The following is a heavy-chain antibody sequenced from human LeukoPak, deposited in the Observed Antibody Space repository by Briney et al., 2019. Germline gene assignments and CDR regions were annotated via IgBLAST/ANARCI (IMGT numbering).Heavy chain of an antibody. Sequence: ASVKVSCKVSGYTLTQESMRWVRQAPGKGLEWMGNFDPEDGKTIYAQKFQGRVTMTEDTSTDTAYMELSSLRSEDTAVYYCTTTVVNGFDYWGQGTLVTVSS. CDR1: GYTLTQES. V-gene: IGHV1-24*01. CDR3: TTTVVNGFDY. CDR2: FDPEDGKT. J-gene: IGHJ4*02. D-gene: IGHD1-1*01.